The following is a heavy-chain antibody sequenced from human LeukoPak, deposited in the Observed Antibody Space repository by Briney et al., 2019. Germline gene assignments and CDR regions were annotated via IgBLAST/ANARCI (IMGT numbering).Heavy chain of an antibody. CDR2: ISSSSSYI. Sequence: GGSLRLSCAASGFTFSSYSMNWVRQAPGKGLEWVSSISSSSSYIYYADSVEGRFTISRDNAKNSLYLQMNSLRAEDTAVYYCARGNGDYVPLDAFDIWGQGTMVTVSS. J-gene: IGHJ3*02. CDR3: ARGNGDYVPLDAFDI. V-gene: IGHV3-21*01. CDR1: GFTFSSYS. D-gene: IGHD4-17*01.